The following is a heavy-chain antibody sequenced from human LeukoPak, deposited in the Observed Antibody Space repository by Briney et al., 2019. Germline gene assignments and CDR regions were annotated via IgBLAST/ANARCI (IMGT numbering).Heavy chain of an antibody. CDR3: ARDYDRYYMDV. CDR1: GFTLRSYW. V-gene: IGHV3-74*01. D-gene: IGHD3-3*01. CDR2: INTEGTST. Sequence: PGGSLRLSCEASGFTLRSYWMHWVRQAPGKGLVWFSRINTEGTSTTYADFVKGRFTISRDNAKNTLYLQMNSLRAEDTAVYYCARDYDRYYMDVWGKGTTVTVSS. J-gene: IGHJ6*03.